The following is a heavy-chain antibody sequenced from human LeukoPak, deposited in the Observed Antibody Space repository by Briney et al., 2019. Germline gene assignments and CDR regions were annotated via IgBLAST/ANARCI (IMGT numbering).Heavy chain of an antibody. D-gene: IGHD4-23*01. Sequence: GGSLRLPCAASGFTFRSYDMHWVRQAPGKGLEWVAVISYDETNKYYEDSVKGRFTISRDSSKNTLYLQMSSLRDEDTAVYYCAKNNDYGGSYWYFDLWGRGTLVTVSS. CDR1: GFTFRSYD. CDR3: AKNNDYGGSYWYFDL. V-gene: IGHV3-30*04. J-gene: IGHJ2*01. CDR2: ISYDETNK.